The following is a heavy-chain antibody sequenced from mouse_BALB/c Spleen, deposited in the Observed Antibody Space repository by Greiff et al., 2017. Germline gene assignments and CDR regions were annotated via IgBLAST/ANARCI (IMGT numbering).Heavy chain of an antibody. V-gene: IGHV14-1*02. CDR1: GFNIKDYY. J-gene: IGHJ2*01. CDR2: IDPENGNT. Sequence: VQLQQSGAELVRPGALVKLSCKASGFNIKDYYMHWVKQRPEQGLEWIGWIDPENGNTIYDPKFQGKASITADTSSNTAYLQLSSLTSEDTAVYYCARVLRYYFDYWGQGTTLTVSS. CDR3: ARVLRYYFDY. D-gene: IGHD1-1*01.